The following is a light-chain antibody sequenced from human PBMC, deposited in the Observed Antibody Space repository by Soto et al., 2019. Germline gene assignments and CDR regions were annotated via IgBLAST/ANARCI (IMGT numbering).Light chain of an antibody. V-gene: IGLV2-14*01. CDR1: SSDVGGYSY. CDR3: SSYSRSSFYV. CDR2: EVS. Sequence: QSVLTQPRSVSGSPGHSVTISCTGTSSDVGGYSYVSWYQQHPGKAPKLMIYEVSNRPSGVSNRFSGSKSGNTASLTISGLQAEDEADYYCSSYSRSSFYVFGTGTKVTVL. J-gene: IGLJ1*01.